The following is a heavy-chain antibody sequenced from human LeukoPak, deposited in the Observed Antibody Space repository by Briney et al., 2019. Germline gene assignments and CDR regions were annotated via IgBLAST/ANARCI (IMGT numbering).Heavy chain of an antibody. Sequence: ASVKVSCKASGYTFTNYIISWVRQAPGQGLEWMGWISAYNGNTNYAQKLQGRVTMTTDTSTATAYMELRSLRSDDTAVYYCARDRTEDCSSTSCYIDWGQGTLVTVSS. CDR2: ISAYNGNT. D-gene: IGHD2-2*02. CDR3: ARDRTEDCSSTSCYID. CDR1: GYTFTNYI. J-gene: IGHJ4*02. V-gene: IGHV1-18*01.